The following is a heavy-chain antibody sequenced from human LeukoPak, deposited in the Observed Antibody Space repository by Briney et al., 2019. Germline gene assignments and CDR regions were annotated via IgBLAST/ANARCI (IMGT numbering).Heavy chain of an antibody. CDR3: ARHVVGPGYSSIPNLDY. CDR2: LYYGGNT. J-gene: IGHJ4*02. D-gene: IGHD2-21*01. Sequence: PSETLSLTCSVSGASLSSGTYYWAWIRQPPGKGLEWIGRLYYGGNTHYNPSLESRVAISVDTSRNHLSVRLTSVTAADTAVYYCARHVVGPGYSSIPNLDYWGQGTQVTVSS. V-gene: IGHV4-39*01. CDR1: GASLSSGTYY.